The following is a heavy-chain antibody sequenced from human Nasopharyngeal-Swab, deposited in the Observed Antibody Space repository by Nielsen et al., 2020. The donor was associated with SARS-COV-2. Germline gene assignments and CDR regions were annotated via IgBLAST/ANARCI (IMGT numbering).Heavy chain of an antibody. CDR3: ARSLREFDH. CDR1: GASITTGVYY. Sequence: SETLSLTCTVSGASITTGVYYWSWIRHHPVRDLEWIGYIYYNADTFYNPSLQSRVTISRDTSKSQISLKLDSVTAADSAMYYCARSLREFDHWGPGTLVSVSS. CDR2: IYYNADT. V-gene: IGHV4-31*03. J-gene: IGHJ4*02.